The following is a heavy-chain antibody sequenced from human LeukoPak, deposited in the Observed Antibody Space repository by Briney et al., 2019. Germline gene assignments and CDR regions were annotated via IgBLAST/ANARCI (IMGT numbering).Heavy chain of an antibody. J-gene: IGHJ4*02. V-gene: IGHV1-2*06. Sequence: ASVKVSCKASGYTFTSYDFNWLRQATGQGLEWMGRINPNSGGTNYAQKFQGRVTMTRDTSISTAYMELSRLRSDDTAVYYCASMTGANFDYWGQGTLVTVSS. CDR1: GYTFTSYD. CDR3: ASMTGANFDY. CDR2: INPNSGGT.